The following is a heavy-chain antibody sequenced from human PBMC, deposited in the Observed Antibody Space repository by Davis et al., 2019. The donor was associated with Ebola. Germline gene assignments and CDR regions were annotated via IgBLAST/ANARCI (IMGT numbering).Heavy chain of an antibody. Sequence: SETLSLTCTVSGGSISSGDYYWSWIRQPPGKGLEWIGYIFHSGSTYYNPSLKSRVTISVDTSKTHFSLRLSSVTAADTAVYYCARVPRYCSSTSCYTVDYWGQGTLVTVSS. CDR1: GGSISSGDYY. D-gene: IGHD2-2*02. CDR3: ARVPRYCSSTSCYTVDY. V-gene: IGHV4-30-4*01. J-gene: IGHJ4*02. CDR2: IFHSGST.